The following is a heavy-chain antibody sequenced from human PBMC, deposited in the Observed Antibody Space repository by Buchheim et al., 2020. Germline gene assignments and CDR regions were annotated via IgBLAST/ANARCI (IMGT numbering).Heavy chain of an antibody. D-gene: IGHD3-3*01. CDR2: ISSSGSTI. CDR3: ARTGTYYDFWSGYLPGDYYYYGMDV. Sequence: EVQLVESGGGLVQPGGSLRLSCAASGFTFSSYEMNWVRQAPGKGLEWVSYISSSGSTIYYADSVKGRFTISRENAKNSLYLQMNSLRAEDTAVYYCARTGTYYDFWSGYLPGDYYYYGMDVWGQGTT. V-gene: IGHV3-48*03. J-gene: IGHJ6*02. CDR1: GFTFSSYE.